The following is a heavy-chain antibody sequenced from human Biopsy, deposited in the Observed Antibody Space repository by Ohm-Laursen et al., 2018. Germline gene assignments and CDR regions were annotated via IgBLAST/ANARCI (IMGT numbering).Heavy chain of an antibody. CDR2: IFNSANT. CDR1: GGSISSGGSY. J-gene: IGHJ5*02. V-gene: IGHV4-31*01. CDR3: ARGDYFDSNGYFWFDP. Sequence: TLSLTCTVSGGSISSGGSYRSWIRQRPGKGLERIGDIFNSANTYYNPSLKNLITISGETSKNQFSLKLNSVTAADTAVYYCARGDYFDSNGYFWFDPWGQGTLVTVSS. D-gene: IGHD3-22*01.